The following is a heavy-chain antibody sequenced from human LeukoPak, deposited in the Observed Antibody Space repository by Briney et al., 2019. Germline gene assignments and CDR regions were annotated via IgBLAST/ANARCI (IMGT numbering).Heavy chain of an antibody. D-gene: IGHD2-2*01. Sequence: GALRLSCAASGFTVSSNYMSWVRQAPGKGLEWVSVIYSSGSTYYADSVKGRFTISRDNSKNTLYLQMNSLRAEDTAVYYCARDRVVPAATRGGRYYYYYMDVWGKGTTVTVSS. J-gene: IGHJ6*03. CDR3: ARDRVVPAATRGGRYYYYYMDV. V-gene: IGHV3-53*01. CDR1: GFTVSSNY. CDR2: IYSSGST.